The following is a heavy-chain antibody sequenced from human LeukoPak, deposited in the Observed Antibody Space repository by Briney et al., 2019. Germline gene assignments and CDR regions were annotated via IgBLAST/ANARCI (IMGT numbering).Heavy chain of an antibody. D-gene: IGHD3-10*01. CDR1: GFTFSSYW. V-gene: IGHV3-23*01. Sequence: GGSLRLSCAASGFTFSSYWMHWVRQAPGKGLGWVSAISGSGGSTYYADSVKGRFTISRDNSKNTLYLQMNSLRAEDTAVYYCAKEKYGSDLPHFDYWGQGTLVTVSS. CDR2: ISGSGGST. J-gene: IGHJ4*02. CDR3: AKEKYGSDLPHFDY.